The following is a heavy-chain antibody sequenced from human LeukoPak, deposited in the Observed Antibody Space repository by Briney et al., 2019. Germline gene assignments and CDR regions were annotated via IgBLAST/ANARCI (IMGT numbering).Heavy chain of an antibody. V-gene: IGHV3-23*01. CDR3: ASSPSGDYIVDY. D-gene: IGHD4-11*01. J-gene: IGHJ4*02. CDR1: GFTFSSYA. CDR2: ISGSGGST. Sequence: GSLRLSCAASGFTFSSYAMSWVRQAPGKGLEWVSAISGSGGSTYYADSVKGRFTISRDNSKNTLYLQMNSLRVEDTAVYYCASSPSGDYIVDYWGQGTLVTVSS.